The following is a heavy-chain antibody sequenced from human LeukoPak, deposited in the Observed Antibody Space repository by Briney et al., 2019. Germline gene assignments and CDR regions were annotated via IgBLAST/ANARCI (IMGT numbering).Heavy chain of an antibody. Sequence: GASVKVSCKASGGTFSSYAISWVRQAPGQGLEWMGGIIPILGIANYAQKFQGRVTITADESTSTAYMELSSLRSEDTAVYYCARAGFGYCSSTSCYYSSADYWGQGTLVTVSS. CDR2: IIPILGIA. D-gene: IGHD2-2*03. CDR3: ARAGFGYCSSTSCYYSSADY. J-gene: IGHJ4*02. V-gene: IGHV1-69*10. CDR1: GGTFSSYA.